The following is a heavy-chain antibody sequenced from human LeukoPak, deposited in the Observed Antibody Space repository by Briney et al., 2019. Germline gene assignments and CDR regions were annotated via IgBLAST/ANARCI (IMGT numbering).Heavy chain of an antibody. CDR3: ARDSGRLARY. Sequence: GGSLRLSCAASGFTVSSNYMSWVRQAPGKGLEWVSVIYSGDTTYYADSVKGRFTISRDNSRNTLYLQMNSLRAEDTAVYYCARDSGRLARYWGQGTLVTVSS. V-gene: IGHV3-53*01. CDR1: GFTVSSNY. CDR2: IYSGDTT. D-gene: IGHD3-10*01. J-gene: IGHJ4*02.